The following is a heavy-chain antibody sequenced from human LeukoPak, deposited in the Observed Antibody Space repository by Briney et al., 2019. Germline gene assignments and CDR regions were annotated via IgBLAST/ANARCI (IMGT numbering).Heavy chain of an antibody. CDR1: GFTFSSYG. CDR3: AKRILSGSYREDAGFDY. J-gene: IGHJ4*02. CDR2: IRYDGSNK. D-gene: IGHD1-26*01. Sequence: GGSLRLSCAASGFTFSSYGMHWVRQAPGKGLEWVAFIRYDGSNKYYADSVKGRFTISRDNSKNTLYLQMNSLRAEDTAVYYCAKRILSGSYREDAGFDYWGQGTLVTVSS. V-gene: IGHV3-30*02.